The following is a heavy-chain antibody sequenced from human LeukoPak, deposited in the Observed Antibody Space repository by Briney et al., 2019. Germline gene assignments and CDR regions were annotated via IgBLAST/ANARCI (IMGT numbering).Heavy chain of an antibody. CDR3: ARRGFPDAFDI. CDR1: GYTFTSYG. Sequence: GASVKVSCKASGYTFTSYGISWVRQAPGQGLEWMGRINPSSGGTNYAQKFQGRVTMTRDSSINTAYVELSGLTSDDTAVYYCARRGFPDAFDIWGQGTMVTVSS. D-gene: IGHD3-10*01. CDR2: INPSSGGT. J-gene: IGHJ3*02. V-gene: IGHV1-2*06.